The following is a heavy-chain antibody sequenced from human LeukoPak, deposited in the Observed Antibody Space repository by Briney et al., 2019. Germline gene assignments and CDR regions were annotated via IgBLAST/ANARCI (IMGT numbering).Heavy chain of an antibody. D-gene: IGHD3-22*01. Sequence: GGSLRLSCAASGFTFSRYGMSWVRQAPGKGLEWVSTISGSGGSTYYADSVKGRFTISRDNSKNTLYLQMNSLRAEDTAVYYCAKVLHYDSSGYYSDYYYYMDVWGKGTTVTISS. CDR1: GFTFSRYG. CDR2: ISGSGGST. V-gene: IGHV3-23*01. J-gene: IGHJ6*03. CDR3: AKVLHYDSSGYYSDYYYYMDV.